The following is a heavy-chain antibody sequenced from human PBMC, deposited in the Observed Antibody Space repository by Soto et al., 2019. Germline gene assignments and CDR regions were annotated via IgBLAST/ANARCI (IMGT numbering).Heavy chain of an antibody. CDR2: ISYDGSNK. V-gene: IGHV3-30*18. CDR1: GFTFSSYG. CDR3: AKDLLTGYPLAY. Sequence: QVQLVESGGGVVQPGRSLRLSCAASGFTFSSYGMHWVRQVPAKGLEWGAVISYDGSNKYYADSVKGRFLISRDNSKNTLYLQMNRLRAEDTSVYYCAKDLLTGYPLAYWGQGTLVTVSS. J-gene: IGHJ4*02. D-gene: IGHD3-9*01.